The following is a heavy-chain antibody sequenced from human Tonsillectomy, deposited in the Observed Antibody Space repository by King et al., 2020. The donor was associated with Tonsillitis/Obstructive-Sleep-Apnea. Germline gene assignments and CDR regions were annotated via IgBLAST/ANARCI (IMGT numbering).Heavy chain of an antibody. J-gene: IGHJ4*02. CDR1: GGSVSGYY. CDR3: ARVPAWDVANGVCYVY. V-gene: IGHV4-34*01. D-gene: IGHD2-8*01. CDR2: INHSGST. Sequence: VQLQQWGAGLLKPSETLSLTCAVYGGSVSGYYWSWIRQSPGKGLEWIGEINHSGSTNYNPSLKSRVTISVDTSKNQFSLRLSSVTAADTAVYYCARVPAWDVANGVCYVYWGQGTLVTVSS.